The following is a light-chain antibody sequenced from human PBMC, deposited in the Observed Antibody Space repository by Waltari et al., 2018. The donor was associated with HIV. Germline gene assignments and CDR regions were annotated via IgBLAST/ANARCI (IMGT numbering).Light chain of an antibody. J-gene: IGLJ2*01. CDR2: DVN. CDR3: SSYSSSTTVV. V-gene: IGLV2-14*03. CDR1: SSDVGAYNY. Sequence: QSALTQPASVSGSPGQSITISCTGTSSDVGAYNYVSWFQQHPGKAPNIIIYDVNNRPSGGSNRFSGAKSGSTASLTISGLQAEDEADYYCSSYSSSTTVVFGGGTKLTV.